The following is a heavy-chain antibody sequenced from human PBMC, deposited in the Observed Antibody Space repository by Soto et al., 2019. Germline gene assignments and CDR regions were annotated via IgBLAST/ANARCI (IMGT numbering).Heavy chain of an antibody. CDR2: TNGDGSKT. V-gene: IGHV3-7*01. Sequence: EVQVVESGGGLVQPGGSLRLSCAASGFAFSNSWMSWVRQLPGKGLEWVANTNGDGSKTDYVDSVKGPSTISRDNAMNSLSPQMHSLRAEDTAVYFCGRSEAGGKGPTVTVPS. CDR3: GRSEA. CDR1: GFAFSNSW. D-gene: IGHD2-15*01. J-gene: IGHJ6*04.